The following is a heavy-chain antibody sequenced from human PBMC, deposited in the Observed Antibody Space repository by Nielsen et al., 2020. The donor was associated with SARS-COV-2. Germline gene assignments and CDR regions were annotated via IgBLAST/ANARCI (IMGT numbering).Heavy chain of an antibody. CDR3: ARHSNYYGSGTMSGWFDP. CDR1: GDGLSSYW. J-gene: IGHJ5*02. D-gene: IGHD3-10*01. Sequence: GESLKISCKASGDGLSSYWISWVRQMPGKGPEWMGSIDPSDSYINYSPSFQGHVTISADKSISTAYLQWSSLKASDTAMYYCARHSNYYGSGTMSGWFDPWGQGTLVTVSS. CDR2: IDPSDSYI. V-gene: IGHV5-10-1*01.